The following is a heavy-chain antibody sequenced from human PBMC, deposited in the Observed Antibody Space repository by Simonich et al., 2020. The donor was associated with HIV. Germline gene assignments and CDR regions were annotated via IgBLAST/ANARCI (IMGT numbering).Heavy chain of an antibody. CDR3: ARGRSFYDSIGSRRNHYQHYMDV. D-gene: IGHD3-22*01. CDR2: ISSSRTYI. CDR1: GFTFSSYS. J-gene: IGHJ6*03. Sequence: EVQLVESGGGLVKPGGSLRLSCAASGFTFSSYSMNWVRQAPGKGLEWVSYISSSRTYIYYVDSCKGRFTISRDNAKDSLYLEMNSLRAEDTAVYYCARGRSFYDSIGSRRNHYQHYMDVWGKGTTVTVSS. V-gene: IGHV3-21*01.